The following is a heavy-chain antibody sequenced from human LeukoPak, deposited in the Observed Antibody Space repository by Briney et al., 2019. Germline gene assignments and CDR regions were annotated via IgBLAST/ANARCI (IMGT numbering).Heavy chain of an antibody. J-gene: IGHJ4*02. V-gene: IGHV4-34*01. CDR3: ARGAGSSGWYYFDY. Sequence: KSSETLSLTCAVYGGSFSGYYWSWIRQPPGKGLEWIGEINHSGSTNYNPSLKSRVTISVDTSKTQFSLKLSSVTAADTAVYYCARGAGSSGWYYFDYWGQGTLVTVSS. CDR1: GGSFSGYY. D-gene: IGHD6-19*01. CDR2: INHSGST.